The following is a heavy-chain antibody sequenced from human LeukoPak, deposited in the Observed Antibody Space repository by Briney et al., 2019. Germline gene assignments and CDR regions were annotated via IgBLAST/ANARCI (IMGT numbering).Heavy chain of an antibody. V-gene: IGHV4-34*01. CDR3: ASRKFSLYSSRPEVLGY. CDR1: GGSFSGYY. J-gene: IGHJ4*02. Sequence: PSETLSLTCAVYGGSFSGYYWSWIRQPPGKGLEWIGEINHSGSTNYNPSLKSRVTISVDTSKNQFSLKLSSVTAADTAVYYCASRKFSLYSSRPEVLGYWGQGTLVTVSS. CDR2: INHSGST. D-gene: IGHD6-13*01.